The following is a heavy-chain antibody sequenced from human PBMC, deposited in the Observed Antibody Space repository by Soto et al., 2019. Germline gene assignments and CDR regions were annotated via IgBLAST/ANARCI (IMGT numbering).Heavy chain of an antibody. CDR1: GGSISSYY. CDR3: ARGDGNYYYMDV. CDR2: IYYSGST. Sequence: ETPSLTCTVSGGSISSYYWSWIRQPPGKGLEWIGYIYYSGSTNYNPSLKSRVTISVDTSKNQFSLKLSSVTAADTAVYYCARGDGNYYYMDVWGKGTTVTVSS. J-gene: IGHJ6*03. V-gene: IGHV4-59*01.